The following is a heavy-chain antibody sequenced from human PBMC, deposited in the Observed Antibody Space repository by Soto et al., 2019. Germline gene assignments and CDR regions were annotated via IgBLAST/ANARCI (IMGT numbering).Heavy chain of an antibody. CDR2: INHSGST. CDR1: GGSIGRGGYS. CDR3: ARDKITGLFDY. V-gene: IGHV4-34*01. Sequence: SETLSLTCAVSGGSIGRGGYSWTWIRQPPGTGLEWIGEINHSGSTNYNPSLKSRVTISVDTSKNQFSLKLTSVTAADTAVYYCARDKITGLFDYWGQGTLVT. J-gene: IGHJ4*02. D-gene: IGHD2-8*02.